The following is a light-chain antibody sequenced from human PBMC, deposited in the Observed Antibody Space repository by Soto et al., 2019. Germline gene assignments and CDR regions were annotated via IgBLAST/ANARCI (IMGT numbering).Light chain of an antibody. CDR1: QSIGSY. Sequence: DIQMTQSPSSLSASVEDRVIITCRASQSIGSYLSWYQQKPGKAPKLLINVASTLQSGVPSRFSGSGSGTDFTLAISSLQPEDFATYYCQQSSSTPQTFGGGTKVDIK. V-gene: IGKV1-39*01. CDR3: QQSSSTPQT. J-gene: IGKJ4*01. CDR2: VAS.